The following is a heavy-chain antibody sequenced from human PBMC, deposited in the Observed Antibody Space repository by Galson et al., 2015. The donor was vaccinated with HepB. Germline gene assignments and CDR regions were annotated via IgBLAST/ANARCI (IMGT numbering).Heavy chain of an antibody. CDR2: VSSDESNK. Sequence: FSAYAMHWVRQAPGKGLEWVALVSSDESNKYYADSVRGRFTISRDNSRNTAYLQTNSLRAEDTAVYYWARTFYFDYWGQGTLVTVSS. V-gene: IGHV3-30*04. CDR3: ARTFYFDY. CDR1: FSAYA. J-gene: IGHJ4*02.